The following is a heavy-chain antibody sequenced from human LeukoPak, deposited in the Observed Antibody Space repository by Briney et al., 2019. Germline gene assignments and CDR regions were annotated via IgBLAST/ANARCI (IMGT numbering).Heavy chain of an antibody. J-gene: IGHJ6*02. CDR3: ARAQGPGGGQWLVYGIDYYYYGMDV. V-gene: IGHV3-48*04. Sequence: PGGSLRLSCAASGFTFSSYAMSWVRQAPGKGLEWVSAISSSSSTIYYADSVKGRFTISRDNAKNSLYLQMNSLRAEDTAVYYCARAQGPGGGQWLVYGIDYYYYGMDVWGQGTTVTVSS. CDR2: ISSSSSTI. D-gene: IGHD6-19*01. CDR1: GFTFSSYA.